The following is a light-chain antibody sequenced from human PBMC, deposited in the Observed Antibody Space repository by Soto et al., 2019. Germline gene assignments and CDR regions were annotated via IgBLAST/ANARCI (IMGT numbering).Light chain of an antibody. CDR2: TAS. V-gene: IGKV1-39*01. CDR1: QSITNY. CDR3: QQSYSILGA. J-gene: IGKJ1*01. Sequence: DIQMTQSPSSLSASVGDRVTITCRASQSITNYLNWYQQKPGKAPKLLIYTASSLQSGVPSRFSGSGSGTDFTLTISSLQPEDFATYYCQQSYSILGAFGQGTKVDIK.